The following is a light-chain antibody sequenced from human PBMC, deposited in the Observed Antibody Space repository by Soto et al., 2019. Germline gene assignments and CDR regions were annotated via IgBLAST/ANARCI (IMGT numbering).Light chain of an antibody. CDR2: GTS. CDR3: QQYDRCPWT. Sequence: IVMTQSPATESVSPGVSVTLSCRASQSVGNNLAWYQQKPGQVPRLLIFGTSTRATAIPASFSGSGSGTEFTLTISRLQSEDFAVYYCQQYDRCPWTFGQGTQVEIK. J-gene: IGKJ1*01. V-gene: IGKV3-15*01. CDR1: QSVGNN.